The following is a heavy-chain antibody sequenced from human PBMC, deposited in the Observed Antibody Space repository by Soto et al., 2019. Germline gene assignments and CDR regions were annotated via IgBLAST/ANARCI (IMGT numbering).Heavy chain of an antibody. D-gene: IGHD5-18*01. J-gene: IGHJ5*02. V-gene: IGHV1-69*06. CDR1: GGTFSSYA. Sequence: SVKVSCKASGGTFSSYAISWVRQAPGQGLEWMGGIIPIFGTANYAQKFQGRVTITADKSTSTAYMELSSLRSEDTAVYYCAREGGGGYSYGTPGNWFDPWGQGTLVTVSS. CDR2: IIPIFGTA. CDR3: AREGGGGYSYGTPGNWFDP.